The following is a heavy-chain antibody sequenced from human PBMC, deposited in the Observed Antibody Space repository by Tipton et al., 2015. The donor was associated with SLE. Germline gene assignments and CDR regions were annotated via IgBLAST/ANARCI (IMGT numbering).Heavy chain of an antibody. Sequence: TLSLTCAVHDGSLSNYYWSWFRRPPGRGLEWIGKITRRGKTNYNPSLKSRVTISVDTSKNQFSLNLRSVTAADTAVYYCARGGTGDGRNPFDPWGQGTLVTVSS. CDR1: DGSLSNYY. D-gene: IGHD4-23*01. J-gene: IGHJ5*02. CDR3: ARGGTGDGRNPFDP. CDR2: ITRRGKT. V-gene: IGHV4-34*01.